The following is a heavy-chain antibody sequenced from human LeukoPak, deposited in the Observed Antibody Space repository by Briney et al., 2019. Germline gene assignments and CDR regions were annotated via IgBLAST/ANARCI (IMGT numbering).Heavy chain of an antibody. CDR3: ARGSRVPPYSSSSKWFDP. V-gene: IGHV3-74*01. Sequence: GGSLRLSCAASGFTFSSYWMHWVRQDPGRGLVWVSRINTDGSATSYADSVKGRFTISRDSAKNTLYLQMNSLRAEDTAVYYCARGSRVPPYSSSSKWFDPWGQGTLVTVSS. CDR2: INTDGSAT. D-gene: IGHD6-6*01. CDR1: GFTFSSYW. J-gene: IGHJ5*02.